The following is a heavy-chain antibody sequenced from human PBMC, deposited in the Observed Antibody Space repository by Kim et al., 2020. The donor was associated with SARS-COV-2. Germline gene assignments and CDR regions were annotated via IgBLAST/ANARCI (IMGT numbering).Heavy chain of an antibody. D-gene: IGHD1-1*01. Sequence: SQTLSLTCAISGDSVSSNSAAWTWIRQYPSRGLEWLGRTYYRSAWHTDYAQSVKSRLTINPDTSKNQVSLQLASVTPEDTALYYCARGGTGDMGFDPWGQGTLVTFSS. V-gene: IGHV6-1*01. CDR2: TYYRSAWHT. J-gene: IGHJ5*02. CDR3: ARGGTGDMGFDP. CDR1: GDSVSSNSAA.